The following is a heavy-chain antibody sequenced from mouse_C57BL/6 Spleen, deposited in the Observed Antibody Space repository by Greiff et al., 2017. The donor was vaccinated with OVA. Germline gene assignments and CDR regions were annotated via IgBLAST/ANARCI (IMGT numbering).Heavy chain of an antibody. Sequence: QVQLKQPGAELVKPGASVKLSCKASGYTFTSYWMHWVKQRPGRGLEWIGRIDPNSGGTKYNEKFKSKATLTVDKPSSTAYMQLSSLTSEDSAVYYCSRSDYVGSSLYYFGYWGQGTTLTVSS. V-gene: IGHV1-72*01. D-gene: IGHD1-1*01. CDR1: GYTFTSYW. CDR3: SRSDYVGSSLYYFGY. CDR2: IDPNSGGT. J-gene: IGHJ2*01.